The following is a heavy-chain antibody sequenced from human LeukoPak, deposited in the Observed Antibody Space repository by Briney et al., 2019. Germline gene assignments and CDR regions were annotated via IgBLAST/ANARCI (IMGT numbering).Heavy chain of an antibody. CDR3: AKTGYSSLGAFDI. CDR1: GFTFSSYA. J-gene: IGHJ3*02. V-gene: IGHV3-30*02. CDR2: IRYDGSNK. Sequence: PGGSLRLSCAAFGFTFSSYAMSWVRQAPGKGLEWVAFIRYDGSNKYYADSVKGRFTISRDNSKNTLYLQMNSLRAEDTAVYYCAKTGYSSLGAFDIWGQGTMVTVSS. D-gene: IGHD6-19*01.